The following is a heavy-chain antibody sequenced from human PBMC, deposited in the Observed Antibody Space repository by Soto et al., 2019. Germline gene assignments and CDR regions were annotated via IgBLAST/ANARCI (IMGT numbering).Heavy chain of an antibody. CDR1: GFTFSSYD. D-gene: IGHD3-22*01. J-gene: IGHJ2*01. Sequence: GGSLRLSCAASGFTFSSYDMHWVRHATGKGLEWVSAIGTAGDTYYPGSVKGRFTSSRENAKNSLYLQMNSLSAGDPAVYYCARAGKLYASSGYPVTWYFDLWGRGTLVTVSS. V-gene: IGHV3-13*01. CDR3: ARAGKLYASSGYPVTWYFDL. CDR2: IGTAGDT.